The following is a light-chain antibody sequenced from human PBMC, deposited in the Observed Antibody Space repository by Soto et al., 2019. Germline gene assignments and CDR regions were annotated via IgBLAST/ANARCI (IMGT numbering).Light chain of an antibody. CDR1: QSVSSSY. CDR3: QQYGSSPRT. J-gene: IGKJ1*01. CDR2: GAS. V-gene: IGKV3-20*01. Sequence: DIVFAQSSGRLCFPPVQGATVSWRASQSVSSSYLAWYQQKPGQAPRLLIYGASSRATGIPDRFSGSGSGTDFTLSISRLEPEDFAVYYCQQYGSSPRTFGQGTKVDIK.